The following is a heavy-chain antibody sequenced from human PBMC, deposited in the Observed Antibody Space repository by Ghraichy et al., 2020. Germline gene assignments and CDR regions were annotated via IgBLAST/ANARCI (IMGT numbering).Heavy chain of an antibody. CDR3: AKGGLLVDYYGSGSYYSDYYYYGMDV. CDR2: ISYDGSNK. CDR1: RFTFSSYG. D-gene: IGHD3-10*01. Sequence: LSLTCAASRFTFSSYGMHWVRQAPGKGLEWVAVISYDGSNKYYADSVKGRFTISRDNSKNTLYLQMNSLRAEDTAVYYCAKGGLLVDYYGSGSYYSDYYYYGMDVWGQGTTVTVSS. V-gene: IGHV3-30*18. J-gene: IGHJ6*02.